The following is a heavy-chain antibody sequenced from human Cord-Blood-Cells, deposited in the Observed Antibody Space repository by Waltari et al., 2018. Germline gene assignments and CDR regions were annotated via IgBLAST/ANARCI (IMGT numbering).Heavy chain of an antibody. J-gene: IGHJ4*02. V-gene: IGHV3-15*01. CDR3: TTDSAATNY. Sequence: EVQLVESGGGLVKPGGSLRLSCAASGFTFSNAWISWVRQAPGEGLEWVGRIKSKTEGGTTSYAATVKGSFTMSSDESKNTLYLAMNSQKTEDTAVYYCTTDSAATNYWGQGTLVTVSS. D-gene: IGHD1-26*01. CDR1: GFTFSNAW. CDR2: IKSKTEGGTT.